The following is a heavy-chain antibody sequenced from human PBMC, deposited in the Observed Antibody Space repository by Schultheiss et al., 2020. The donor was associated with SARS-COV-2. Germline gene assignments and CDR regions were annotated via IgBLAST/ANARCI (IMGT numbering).Heavy chain of an antibody. CDR2: INSDGSGT. CDR3: ARAFLRGAGNYGMDV. CDR1: GFKFSSYA. J-gene: IGHJ6*02. Sequence: GESLKISCAASGFKFSSYAIHWVRQAPGKGLEWVARINSDGSGTRYADSVKGRFTISRDNAKNSLYLQMNSLRAEDTAVYYCARAFLRGAGNYGMDVWGQGTTVTVSS. D-gene: IGHD6-19*01. V-gene: IGHV3-74*01.